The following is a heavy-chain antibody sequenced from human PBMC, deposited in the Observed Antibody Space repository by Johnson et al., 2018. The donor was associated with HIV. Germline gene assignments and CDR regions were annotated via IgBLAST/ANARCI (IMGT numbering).Heavy chain of an antibody. CDR2: ISYDGSNK. D-gene: IGHD2-2*01. Sequence: QVQLVESGGGMVQPGRSLRLSCAASGFTFSSYAMHWVRQAPGKGLEWVAVISYDGSNKYYADSGTGRFTISRDNSKNTLYLQMHRLRADDTAVYYCARGGLGYQNFHDAFDIWGQGTMVTVSS. CDR1: GFTFSSYA. V-gene: IGHV3-30-3*01. CDR3: ARGGLGYQNFHDAFDI. J-gene: IGHJ3*02.